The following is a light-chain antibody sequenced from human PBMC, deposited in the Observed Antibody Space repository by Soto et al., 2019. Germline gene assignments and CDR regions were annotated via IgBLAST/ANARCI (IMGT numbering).Light chain of an antibody. CDR3: PQHYNSAWT. Sequence: SQYPGPLSLSPGERATLSCRPCQSVSSSNLAWYQQKPGQAPRHLIYAASSRATGVPDRFSGSGSGTDFTLTISRVEPEDLAVYYCPQHYNSAWTFGQGTKV. CDR1: QSVSSSN. J-gene: IGKJ1*01. CDR2: AAS. V-gene: IGKV3-20*01.